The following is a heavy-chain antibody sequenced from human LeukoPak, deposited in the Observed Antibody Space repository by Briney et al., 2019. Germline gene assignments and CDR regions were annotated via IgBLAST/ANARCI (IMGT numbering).Heavy chain of an antibody. Sequence: SETLSLTCTVSGYSISSGYYWGWIRQPPGKGLEWIGSIYHSGSTYYNPSLKSRVTISVDTSKNQFSLKLSSVTAADTAVYYCAREPSRRGMDVWGQGTTVTVSS. CDR1: GYSISSGYY. D-gene: IGHD2-2*01. CDR2: IYHSGST. CDR3: AREPSRRGMDV. J-gene: IGHJ6*02. V-gene: IGHV4-38-2*02.